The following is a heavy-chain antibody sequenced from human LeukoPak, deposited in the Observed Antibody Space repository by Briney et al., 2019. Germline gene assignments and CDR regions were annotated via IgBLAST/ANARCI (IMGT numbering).Heavy chain of an antibody. Sequence: SETLSLTCTVSGGSISSYYWSWIRQPAGKGLEWIGRIYTSGSTNYNPSLKSRVTTSVDTSKNQFSLKRSSVTAADTAVYYCARDGGSGDYGFYYYYGMDVWGQGTTVTVSS. J-gene: IGHJ6*02. CDR2: IYTSGST. CDR1: GGSISSYY. CDR3: ARDGGSGDYGFYYYYGMDV. D-gene: IGHD4-17*01. V-gene: IGHV4-4*07.